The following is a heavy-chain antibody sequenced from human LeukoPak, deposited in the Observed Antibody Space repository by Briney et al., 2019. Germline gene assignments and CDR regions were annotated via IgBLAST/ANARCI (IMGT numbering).Heavy chain of an antibody. CDR3: ARDHRDIVVVPAAPSYYYGMDV. V-gene: IGHV3-66*01. J-gene: IGHJ6*02. Sequence: PGGSLRLSCAASGISVSSNYMSWVRQAPGKGLEWVSVIYSGGSTYYADSVKGRFTISRDNSKNTLYLQMNSLRAEDTAVYYCARDHRDIVVVPAAPSYYYGMDVWGQGTTVTVSS. CDR1: GISVSSNY. D-gene: IGHD2-2*01. CDR2: IYSGGST.